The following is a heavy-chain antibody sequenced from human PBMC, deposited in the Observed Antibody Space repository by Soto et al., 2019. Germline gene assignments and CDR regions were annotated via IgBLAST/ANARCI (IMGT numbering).Heavy chain of an antibody. J-gene: IGHJ4*02. CDR3: ARVAY. Sequence: WASVKVSCEASGFTFSRVSMNWVRQVPGKGLEWVASISSASSETWYADSVKGRFIISRDNAQNSLFLQMNTLRPEDSAIYYCARVAYWGPGTQVTVSS. CDR2: ISSASSET. V-gene: IGHV3-21*01. CDR1: GFTFSRVS.